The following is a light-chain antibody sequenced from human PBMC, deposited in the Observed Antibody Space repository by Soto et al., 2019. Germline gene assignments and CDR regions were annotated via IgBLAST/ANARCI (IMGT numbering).Light chain of an antibody. Sequence: EIVMTQSPATLSVSPGERATLSCRASQSVSSNLAWYQQNPGQAPRLLIYGASTRATGIPPRFSGSGSGTECPLTVSRLHSKDFAHYYCQQYNNAPPWTFGQGPKVDLK. J-gene: IGKJ1*01. CDR3: QQYNNAPPWT. CDR2: GAS. V-gene: IGKV3D-15*01. CDR1: QSVSSN.